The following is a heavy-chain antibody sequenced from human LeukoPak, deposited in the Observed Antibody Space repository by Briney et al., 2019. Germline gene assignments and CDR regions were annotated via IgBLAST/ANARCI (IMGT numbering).Heavy chain of an antibody. J-gene: IGHJ4*02. CDR3: ARARAAANTYADY. Sequence: PSETLSPTCTVSGGSMYNYYWTWIRQSAGKGLEWIGRIYTSESTYYNPSLKSRVTMSIDTSKNQFSLKLSSVTAADTAIYYCARARAAANTYADYWGQGTPVTVSS. CDR1: GGSMYNYY. V-gene: IGHV4-4*07. D-gene: IGHD3-16*01. CDR2: IYTSEST.